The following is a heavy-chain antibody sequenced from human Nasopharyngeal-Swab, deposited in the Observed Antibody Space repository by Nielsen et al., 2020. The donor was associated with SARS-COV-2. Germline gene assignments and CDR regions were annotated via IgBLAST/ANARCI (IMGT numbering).Heavy chain of an antibody. D-gene: IGHD2-21*02. J-gene: IGHJ4*02. CDR3: ARREHCGGDCYSDYFDY. CDR1: GYSFTSYW. CDR2: IYPGDSDT. V-gene: IGHV5-51*01. Sequence: GSLKISCKGSGYSFTSYWIGWVRQMPGKGLEWMGIIYPGDSDTRYSPSFQGQVTISADKSISTAYLQWSSLKASDTAMYYCARREHCGGDCYSDYFDYWGQGTLVTVSS.